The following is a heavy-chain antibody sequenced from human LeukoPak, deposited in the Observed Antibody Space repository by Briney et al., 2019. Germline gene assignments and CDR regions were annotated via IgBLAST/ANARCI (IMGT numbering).Heavy chain of an antibody. CDR2: IYHSGST. CDR1: GYSISSGYY. CDR3: ARRGYILTGYYYFDY. J-gene: IGHJ4*02. Sequence: SETLSLTCTVSGYSISSGYYWGWIRQPPGRGLEWIGSIYHSGSTYYNPSLKSRVTISVDTSENQFSLKLSSVTAADTAVYYCARRGYILTGYYYFDYWGQGTLVTVSS. V-gene: IGHV4-38-2*02. D-gene: IGHD3-9*01.